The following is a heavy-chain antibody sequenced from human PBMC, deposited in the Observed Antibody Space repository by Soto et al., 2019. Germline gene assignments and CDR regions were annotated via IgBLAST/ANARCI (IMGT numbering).Heavy chain of an antibody. CDR3: ARDPMVLTRSYFDS. CDR2: ISSSGNT. D-gene: IGHD3-22*01. Sequence: SETLSLTCTVSDGSISNFYWSWIRQPPGKGLEWIGYISSSGNTNYNPSLKSRVSISVDTSKNQFSLNLTSVTAADTAVYYCARDPMVLTRSYFDSWGQGTPVPVSS. V-gene: IGHV4-59*01. J-gene: IGHJ4*02. CDR1: DGSISNFY.